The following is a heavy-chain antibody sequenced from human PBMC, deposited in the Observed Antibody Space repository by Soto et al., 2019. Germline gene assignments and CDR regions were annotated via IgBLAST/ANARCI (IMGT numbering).Heavy chain of an antibody. CDR3: SLGKSYYWDY. J-gene: IGHJ4*02. CDR1: GFTIRAYA. CDR2: ITGRGDNT. Sequence: DVPLLESGGDLVQPGGSLRLSCEVSGFTIRAYAMSWARRAPGKGLEWVAAITGRGDNTHYEESVKGRFTISRDDSKNTLHLQMNTLRVDDTAIYYCSLGKSYYWDYWGQGIQVTVSS. V-gene: IGHV3-23*01.